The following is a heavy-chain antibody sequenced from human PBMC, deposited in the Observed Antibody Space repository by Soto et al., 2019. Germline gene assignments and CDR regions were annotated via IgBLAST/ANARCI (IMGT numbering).Heavy chain of an antibody. CDR1: GGSVSSESYY. CDR2: VENSGST. Sequence: QVQLQESGPGLVKPSETLSLTCSVSGGSVSSESYYWSWIRQTPGKGLEWIGNVENSGSTKYNPSLTSRVTISVDTSKIQFSLKLSSVTGADTAVYYCARERGDSHWIDPWGQGTLVTVSS. V-gene: IGHV4-61*01. D-gene: IGHD2-21*01. J-gene: IGHJ5*02. CDR3: ARERGDSHWIDP.